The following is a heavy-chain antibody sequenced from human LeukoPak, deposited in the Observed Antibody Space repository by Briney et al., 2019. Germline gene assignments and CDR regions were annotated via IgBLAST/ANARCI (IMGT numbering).Heavy chain of an antibody. J-gene: IGHJ5*02. V-gene: IGHV4-30-2*01. Sequence: SQTLSLTCAVSGGSISSGGYSWSWIRQPPGKGLEWIGYIYHSGSTYYNPSPKSRVTISVDRSKNQFSLKLSSVTAADTAVYYCARSPNYGDYYSGGFDPWGQGTLVTVSS. CDR3: ARSPNYGDYYSGGFDP. CDR1: GGSISSGGYS. D-gene: IGHD4-17*01. CDR2: IYHSGST.